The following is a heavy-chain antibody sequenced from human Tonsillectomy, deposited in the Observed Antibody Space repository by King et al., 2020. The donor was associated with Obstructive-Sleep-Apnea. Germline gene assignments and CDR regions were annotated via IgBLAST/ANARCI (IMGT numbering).Heavy chain of an antibody. Sequence: VQLVESGAEVKKPGESLGISCKGSGYSFTSYWISWVRRMPGKGLEWMGRIDPSDSYTNYSPSFQGHVTISADKSISTAYLQWSSLKASDTAMYYCASLYDSSGYYYGTAEAFDYWGQGTLVTVSS. D-gene: IGHD3-22*01. CDR1: GYSFTSYW. CDR3: ASLYDSSGYYYGTAEAFDY. CDR2: IDPSDSYT. V-gene: IGHV5-10-1*03. J-gene: IGHJ4*02.